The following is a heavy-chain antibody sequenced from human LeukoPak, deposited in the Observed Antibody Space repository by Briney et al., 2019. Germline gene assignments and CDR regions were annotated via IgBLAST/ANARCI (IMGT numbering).Heavy chain of an antibody. D-gene: IGHD6-13*01. V-gene: IGHV4-4*07. CDR2: IYSTGST. CDR3: ARQIASAGTAGFDF. J-gene: IGHJ4*03. Sequence: SETLSLTCTVSGGSISSYYWSWIRQPAGKGLEWIGRIYSTGSTNYNPSLKSRVTMSVDTSKNQYSLRLRSVTAADTAVYYCARQIASAGTAGFDFWGQGSPGHRLL. CDR1: GGSISSYY.